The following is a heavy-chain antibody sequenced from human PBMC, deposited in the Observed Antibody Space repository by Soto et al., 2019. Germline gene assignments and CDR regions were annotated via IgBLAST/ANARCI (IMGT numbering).Heavy chain of an antibody. CDR3: ARQQYTVVTAFDV. V-gene: IGHV4-59*02. D-gene: IGHD2-15*01. Sequence: QVQLQESGPGLVKTSDTLSLTCTVSGGSVTPYYWSWIRQSPGEGLEWIGYVSYSGKTGYNPSLKSRVSMSIDTSKNEFSLKLTSLPAADAATYYCARQQYTVVTAFDVWGQGTTVAVSS. CDR2: VSYSGKT. CDR1: GGSVTPYY. J-gene: IGHJ3*01.